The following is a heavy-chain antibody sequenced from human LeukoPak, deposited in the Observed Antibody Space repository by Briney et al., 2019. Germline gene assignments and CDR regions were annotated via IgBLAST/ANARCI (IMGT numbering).Heavy chain of an antibody. CDR1: GYTFTEYY. CDR2: INPKNGGT. D-gene: IGHD3-10*01. CDR3: ARGKYFGSGETGY. Sequence: GASAKVSCKASGYTFTEYYVHWVRQAPGQRLEWMGWINPKNGGTNYAQKFQGRIAMTRDTSISTVYMELTRLTSDDTAVYYCARGKYFGSGETGYWGQGTLVTVSS. V-gene: IGHV1-2*02. J-gene: IGHJ4*02.